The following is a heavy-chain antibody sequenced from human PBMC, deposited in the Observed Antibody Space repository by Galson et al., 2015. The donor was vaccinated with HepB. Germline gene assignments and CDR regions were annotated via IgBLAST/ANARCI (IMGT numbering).Heavy chain of an antibody. J-gene: IGHJ6*02. D-gene: IGHD2-2*01. CDR1: GFSLSTNSMC. V-gene: IGHV2-70*11. Sequence: PALVKPTQTLTLTCTFSGFSLSTNSMCVNWIRQPPGKALEWLARIDWDDDKYHSTSLKTRLTIFKDTSKNQVVLTMTNMEPVGTATYYCARSHIVVVPGAYYYYGMDVWGQGTPITVSS. CDR2: IDWDDDK. CDR3: ARSHIVVVPGAYYYYGMDV.